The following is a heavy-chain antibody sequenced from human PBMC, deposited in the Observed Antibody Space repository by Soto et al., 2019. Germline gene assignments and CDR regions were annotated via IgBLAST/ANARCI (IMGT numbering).Heavy chain of an antibody. Sequence: SETLSLSCTVSGGSIRTSSDYWCWIRQPPGEGLEWIGSIYYSGSTYYNPSLKSRVTISVDTSKNQFSLKLSSVTAADTAVYYCACIFSGGYGYGFYYYGMGVWGQGTTVT. CDR2: IYYSGST. J-gene: IGHJ6*02. D-gene: IGHD5-18*01. CDR3: ACIFSGGYGYGFYYYGMGV. CDR1: GGSIRTSSDY. V-gene: IGHV4-39*01.